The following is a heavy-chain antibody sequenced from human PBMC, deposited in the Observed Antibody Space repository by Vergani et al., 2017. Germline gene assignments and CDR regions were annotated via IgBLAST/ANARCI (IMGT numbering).Heavy chain of an antibody. Sequence: EVQLVESGGGLVKPGGSLRLSCAASGFTFSSFSMNWVRHAPGKGLEWVSSISSSSSYIYYADSVKGRCTISRDNAKNSLYLKMNSLRAEDTAVYYCARDLHLGVPYSSASLGGSYEDVDYYYYMEVWGKGTTVTVSS. V-gene: IGHV3-21*01. J-gene: IGHJ6*03. CDR2: ISSSSSYI. CDR1: GFTFSSFS. CDR3: ARDLHLGVPYSSASLGGSYEDVDYYYYMEV. D-gene: IGHD6-6*01.